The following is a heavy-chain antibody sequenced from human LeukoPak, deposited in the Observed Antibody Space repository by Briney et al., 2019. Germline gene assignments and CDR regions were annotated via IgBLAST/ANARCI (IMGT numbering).Heavy chain of an antibody. CDR1: GYTFTSYG. V-gene: IGHV1-18*01. CDR2: ISAYNGNT. D-gene: IGHD5-24*01. CDR3: ARVYVEMATMGAFDI. Sequence: ASVKVSCKASGYTFTSYGISWVRQAPGQGLEWMGWISAYNGNTNYAQKLQGRVTMTTDTSTSTAYMELRSLRSDDTAVYYCARVYVEMATMGAFDIWGQGTMVTVSS. J-gene: IGHJ3*02.